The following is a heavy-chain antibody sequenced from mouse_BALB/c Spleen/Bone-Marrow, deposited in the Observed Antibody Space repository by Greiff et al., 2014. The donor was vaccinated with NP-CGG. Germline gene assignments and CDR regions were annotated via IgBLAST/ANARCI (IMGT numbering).Heavy chain of an antibody. CDR1: GFTFTDYY. CDR3: ARGWITTGFAY. D-gene: IGHD1-1*01. V-gene: IGHV7-3*02. Sequence: DVKLVESGGGLVQPGGSLRLSCATSGFTFTDYYMSWVRQPPGKALEWLGFIRNKANGYTTEYSASVKGRFTIPRDNSQSILYLQMNTLRAEDSATYYCARGWITTGFAYWGQGTLVTVSA. J-gene: IGHJ3*01. CDR2: IRNKANGYTT.